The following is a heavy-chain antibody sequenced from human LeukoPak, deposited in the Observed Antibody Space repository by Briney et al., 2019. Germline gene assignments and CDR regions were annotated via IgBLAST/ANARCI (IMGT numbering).Heavy chain of an antibody. CDR1: GGSISSYY. V-gene: IGHV4-59*01. CDR2: IYYSGST. J-gene: IGHJ3*02. D-gene: IGHD3-16*01. CDR3: AVGGSAFDI. Sequence: SETLSPTCTVSGGSISSYYWSWIRQPPGKGLEWIGYIYYSGSTNYNPSLKSRVTISVDTSKNQFSLKLSSVTAADTAVYYCAVGGSAFDIWGQGTMVTVSS.